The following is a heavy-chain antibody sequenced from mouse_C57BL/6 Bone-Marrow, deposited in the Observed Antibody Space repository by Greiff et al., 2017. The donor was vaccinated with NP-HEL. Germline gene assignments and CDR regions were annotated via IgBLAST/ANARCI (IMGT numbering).Heavy chain of an antibody. CDR3: ARHSSGYVSFAY. CDR1: GYAFSSSW. V-gene: IGHV1-82*01. Sequence: VQLQQSGPELVKPGASVKISCKASGYAFSSSWMNWVKQRPGKGLEWIGRIYPGDGDTNYNGKFKGKATLTADKSSSTAYMQLSSLTSEDSAVYCCARHSSGYVSFAYWGKGTLVTVSA. CDR2: IYPGDGDT. D-gene: IGHD3-2*02. J-gene: IGHJ3*01.